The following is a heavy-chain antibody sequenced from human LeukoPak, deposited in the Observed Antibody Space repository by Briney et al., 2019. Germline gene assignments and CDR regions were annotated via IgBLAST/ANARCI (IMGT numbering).Heavy chain of an antibody. D-gene: IGHD2-21*02. Sequence: SGGSLRLSCAASGFTFSSYSMNWVRQAPGKGLEWVSSISSSSSYIYYADSVKGRFTISRDNAKNSLYLQMNSLRAEDTAVYYCARDTYCGGDCYPGLFDYWGQGTLVTVSS. CDR3: ARDTYCGGDCYPGLFDY. CDR2: ISSSSSYI. V-gene: IGHV3-21*01. J-gene: IGHJ4*02. CDR1: GFTFSSYS.